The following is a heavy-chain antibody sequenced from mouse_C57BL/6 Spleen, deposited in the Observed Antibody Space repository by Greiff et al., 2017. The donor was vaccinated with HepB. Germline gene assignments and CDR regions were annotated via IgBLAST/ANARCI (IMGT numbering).Heavy chain of an antibody. Sequence: EVQLQESGGDLVKPGGSLKLSCAASGFTFSSYGMSWVRQTPDKRLEWVATISSGGSYTYYPDSVKGRFTISRDNAKNTLYLQMSSLKSEDTAMYYCARSNSYAMDYWGQGTSVTVSS. V-gene: IGHV5-6*01. CDR1: GFTFSSYG. CDR3: ARSNSYAMDY. D-gene: IGHD2-5*01. J-gene: IGHJ4*01. CDR2: ISSGGSYT.